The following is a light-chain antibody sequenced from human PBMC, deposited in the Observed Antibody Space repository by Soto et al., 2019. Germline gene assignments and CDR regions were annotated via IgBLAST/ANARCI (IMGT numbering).Light chain of an antibody. CDR2: DAS. CDR1: QSISSW. CDR3: QQYNSYLYT. V-gene: IGKV1-5*01. J-gene: IGKJ2*01. Sequence: DIQMTQSPSTLSASVGDRVTITCRASQSISSWLAWYQQKPGKAPKLLIYDASSLESGVPSRFSGSGSGTEFTLTLSSLQPDEFATYYCQQYNSYLYTFGQGTKLEIK.